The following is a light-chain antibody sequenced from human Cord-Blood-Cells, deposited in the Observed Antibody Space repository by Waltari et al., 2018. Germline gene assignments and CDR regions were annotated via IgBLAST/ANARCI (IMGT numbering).Light chain of an antibody. Sequence: DIQMSRSPSSLSASVGDRVTITCRPRQRISRVLNWCQQKPGKAPKHLIYAPSSLQSGVPSRFSASGPGTDFTLTIRSLQPEEFETYYGQQRYSTPLCFGGRTNGEIK. CDR1: QRISRV. CDR3: QQRYSTPLC. J-gene: IGKJ4*01. CDR2: APS. V-gene: IGKV1-39*01.